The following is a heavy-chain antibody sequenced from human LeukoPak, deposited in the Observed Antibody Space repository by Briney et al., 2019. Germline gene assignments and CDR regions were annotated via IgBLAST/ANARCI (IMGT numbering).Heavy chain of an antibody. Sequence: ASVKVSCKASGYTFTSYDINWVRQAPGQGLEWMGWINPNSGGTNYAQKFQGRVTMTRDTSISTAYMELSRLRSDDTAVYYCARVAGYDSSGYRDYWGQGTLVTVSS. J-gene: IGHJ4*02. CDR3: ARVAGYDSSGYRDY. CDR1: GYTFTSYD. V-gene: IGHV1-2*02. D-gene: IGHD3-22*01. CDR2: INPNSGGT.